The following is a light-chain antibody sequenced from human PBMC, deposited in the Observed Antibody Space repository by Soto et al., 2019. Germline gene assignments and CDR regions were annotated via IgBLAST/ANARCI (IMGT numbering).Light chain of an antibody. CDR3: QQYYSYPCT. J-gene: IGKJ1*01. CDR1: QVSSRW. V-gene: IGKV1-5*01. Sequence: DIQMTQSPSTLSASLGDRVTITCRASQVSSRWLAWYQTRPGKARKVVVYDAAHLIIMVPSRFSGSRSGTGFSLTSSSLPPDDFATYYCQQYYSYPCTFAQGTKVDIK. CDR2: DAA.